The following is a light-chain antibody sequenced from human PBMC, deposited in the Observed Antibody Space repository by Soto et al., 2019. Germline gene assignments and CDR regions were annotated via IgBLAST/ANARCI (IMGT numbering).Light chain of an antibody. CDR2: GAS. J-gene: IGKJ4*02. CDR1: QSVTTY. V-gene: IGKV3-11*01. CDR3: HHRGK. Sequence: EIVLTQSPPTLSLSPGERATLSCRASQSVTTYVVWYQQKPGQAPRLLVYGASNRATDIPARFSGSGSGTDFTLTITSLEPEDSATYYCHHRGKFGGGTKVEIK.